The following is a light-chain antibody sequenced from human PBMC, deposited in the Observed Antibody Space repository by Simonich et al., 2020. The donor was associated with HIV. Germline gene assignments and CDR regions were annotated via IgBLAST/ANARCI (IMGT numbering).Light chain of an antibody. Sequence: QSALTQPASVSGSPGQSITISCTGTSSDVGNYNLVSWYQQHPGKAPKLMIYEGRQRPSGVSNRFSGSKSGNTASLTISGLQAEDEADYYCCSYAGSSTFFGTGTKVTVL. V-gene: IGLV2-23*03. CDR2: EGR. CDR1: SSDVGNYNL. J-gene: IGLJ1*01. CDR3: CSYAGSSTF.